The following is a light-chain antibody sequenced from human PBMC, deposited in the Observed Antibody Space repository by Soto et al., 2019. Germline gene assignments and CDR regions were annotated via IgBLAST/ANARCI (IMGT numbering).Light chain of an antibody. Sequence: EIVMTQSPATLSVSPGERATLSCRASQSVSSNLAWYQQKPGQAPRLLIYGASTRATGIPARFSGSRSGTDFNLTISRLEPEDFAVYYCQQYGRSPTFGQGTKVDIK. V-gene: IGKV3-15*01. CDR3: QQYGRSPT. J-gene: IGKJ1*01. CDR1: QSVSSN. CDR2: GAS.